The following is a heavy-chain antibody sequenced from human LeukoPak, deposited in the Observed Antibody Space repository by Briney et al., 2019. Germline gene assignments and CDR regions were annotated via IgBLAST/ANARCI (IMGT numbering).Heavy chain of an antibody. CDR2: MNPNSGNT. D-gene: IGHD2-15*01. V-gene: IGHV1-8*01. CDR3: ARGLKYCSGGSCYEDY. CDR1: GYTFTSYD. J-gene: IGHJ4*02. Sequence: ASVKVSCKASGYTFTSYDINWVRQATGQGLEWMGWMNPNSGNTGYAQKFQGRVTMTRNTSISTAYMELSSLRSEDTAVYYCARGLKYCSGGSCYEDYWGQGTLVTVSS.